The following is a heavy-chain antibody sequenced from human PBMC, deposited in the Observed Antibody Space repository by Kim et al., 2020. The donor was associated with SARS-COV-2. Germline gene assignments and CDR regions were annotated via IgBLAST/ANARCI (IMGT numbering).Heavy chain of an antibody. CDR2: IYSGGST. CDR3: ARDRRWGCGGDCYWGILGY. V-gene: IGHV3-53*01. D-gene: IGHD2-21*02. J-gene: IGHJ4*02. Sequence: GGSLRLSCAASGFTVSSNYMSWVRQAPGKGLEWVSVIYSGGSTYYADSVKGRFTISRDNSKNTLYLQMNSLRAEDTAVYYCARDRRWGCGGDCYWGILGYWGQGTLVTVSS. CDR1: GFTVSSNY.